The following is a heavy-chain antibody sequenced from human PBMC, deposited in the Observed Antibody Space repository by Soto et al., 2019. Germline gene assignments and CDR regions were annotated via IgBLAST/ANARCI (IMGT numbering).Heavy chain of an antibody. CDR2: INPGGGST. Sequence: VSVKGSRKASGYSFTSDYMHCVRQAHGQGLEWMGIINPGGGSTSYAQKFQGRVTITRDTSTSTAYMELSSLRSEDTAVYYCARTDSGSYKTPFDYWGQGTLVTVSS. CDR3: ARTDSGSYKTPFDY. CDR1: GYSFTSDY. J-gene: IGHJ4*02. V-gene: IGHV1-46*01. D-gene: IGHD3-10*01.